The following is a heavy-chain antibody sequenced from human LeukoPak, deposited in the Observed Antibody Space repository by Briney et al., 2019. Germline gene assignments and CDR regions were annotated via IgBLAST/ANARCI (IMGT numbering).Heavy chain of an antibody. CDR2: INPSGGST. CDR3: ARESYGEEDN. J-gene: IGHJ4*02. CDR1: GYTFNSYY. D-gene: IGHD4-17*01. Sequence: ASVKVSCKASGYTFNSYYMHWVRQPPGQGLEWMGIINPSGGSTSYAQKFQGRVTMNRDTSTSTVYMELSSLRSEDTAVYDCARESYGEEDNWGQGTLVTVSS. V-gene: IGHV1-46*02.